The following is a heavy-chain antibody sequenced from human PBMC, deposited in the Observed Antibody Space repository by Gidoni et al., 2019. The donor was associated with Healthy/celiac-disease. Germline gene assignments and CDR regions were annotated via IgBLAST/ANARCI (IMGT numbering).Heavy chain of an antibody. Sequence: QLQLQESGPGLVKPSEPLSLTCTVSGGSIRSSSYYWGWIRQPPGKGLEWIGSIYYSGSTYYNPSLKSRVTISVDTSKNQFSLKLSSVTAADTAVYYCASTKYSGSYYPLLFFGYWGQGTLVTVSS. J-gene: IGHJ4*02. CDR1: GGSIRSSSYY. CDR3: ASTKYSGSYYPLLFFGY. D-gene: IGHD1-26*01. V-gene: IGHV4-39*01. CDR2: IYYSGST.